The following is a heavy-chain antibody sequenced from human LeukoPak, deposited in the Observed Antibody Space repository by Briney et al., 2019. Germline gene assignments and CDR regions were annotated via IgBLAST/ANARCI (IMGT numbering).Heavy chain of an antibody. D-gene: IGHD4-17*01. CDR1: GFTFSSYA. CDR3: ARALDYGDPYDGGY. Sequence: GGSLRLSCAASGFTFSSYAMHWVRQAPGKGLEWVAVISYDGSNKYYADSVKGRFTISRDNSKNTLYLQMNSLRAEDTAVYYCARALDYGDPYDGGYWGQGTLVTVSS. J-gene: IGHJ4*02. CDR2: ISYDGSNK. V-gene: IGHV3-30-3*01.